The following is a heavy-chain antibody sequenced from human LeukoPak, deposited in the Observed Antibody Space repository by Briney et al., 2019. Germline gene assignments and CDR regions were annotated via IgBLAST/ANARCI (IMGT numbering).Heavy chain of an antibody. CDR2: INPSGGST. CDR1: GYTFTSYY. J-gene: IGHJ4*02. Sequence: ASVKVSCKASGYTFTSYYMHWVRQAPGQGLEWMGIINPSGGSTSYAQKFQGRVTMTRDMSTSTAYMELRSLRSDDTAVYYCARDYSSSWYVVDYWGQGTLVTVSS. V-gene: IGHV1-46*01. D-gene: IGHD6-13*01. CDR3: ARDYSSSWYVVDY.